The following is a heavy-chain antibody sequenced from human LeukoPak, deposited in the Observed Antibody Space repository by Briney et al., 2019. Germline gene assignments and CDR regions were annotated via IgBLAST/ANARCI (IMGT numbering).Heavy chain of an antibody. CDR1: GGSISSTGYY. CDR3: AEVTVSDY. V-gene: IGHV4-39*01. J-gene: IGHJ4*02. Sequence: PSETLSLTCTVSGGSISSTGYYWGWIRQPPGKGLEWIGSISYSGSTYYSPSLKSRVTISADTSKNQFSLKLSSVTAADTAVYYCAEVTVSDYWGQGTLVTVSS. D-gene: IGHD5-18*01. CDR2: ISYSGST.